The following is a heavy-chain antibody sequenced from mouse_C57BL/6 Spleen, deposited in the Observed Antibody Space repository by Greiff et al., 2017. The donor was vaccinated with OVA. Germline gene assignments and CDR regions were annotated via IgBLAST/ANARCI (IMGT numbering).Heavy chain of an antibody. CDR3: ARRGIYYDYTY. D-gene: IGHD2-4*01. CDR1: GYTFTSYW. CDR2: IYPGSGST. Sequence: VQLQQSGAELVKPGASVKMSCKASGYTFTSYWITWVKQRPGQGLEWIGVIYPGSGSTNYTEKFKSKATLTVDTSSSTAYMQLSSLTSEDSAVYYCARRGIYYDYTYWGQGTLVTVSA. J-gene: IGHJ3*01. V-gene: IGHV1-55*01.